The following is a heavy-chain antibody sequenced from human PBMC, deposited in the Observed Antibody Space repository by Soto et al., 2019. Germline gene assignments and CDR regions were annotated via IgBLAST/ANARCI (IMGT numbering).Heavy chain of an antibody. CDR3: ARDYSSYGPFDY. CDR1: GFTFSSYS. D-gene: IGHD5-18*01. Sequence: EVQLVESGGGLVQPGGSLRLSCAASGFTFSSYSMNWVRQAPGKGLEWVSYISSSSSTIYYADSVKGRFTISRDNAKNSLSLQMHSLRVEDTAVYYCARDYSSYGPFDYWGQGTLVTVSS. J-gene: IGHJ4*02. V-gene: IGHV3-48*01. CDR2: ISSSSSTI.